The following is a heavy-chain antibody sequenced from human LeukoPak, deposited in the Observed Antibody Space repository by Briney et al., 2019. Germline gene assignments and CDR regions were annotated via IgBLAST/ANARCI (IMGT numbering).Heavy chain of an antibody. D-gene: IGHD5-18*01. V-gene: IGHV3-21*01. J-gene: IGHJ4*02. Sequence: PVGSLRLSCAASGFTFSSYSMNWVRQAPGKGLEWVSSITSSSSYIYYADSVKGRFTISRDHAKNSLYLQMNSLRAEDTAVYYCARDQSYTYGFDYWGQGTLVTVSS. CDR2: ITSSSSYI. CDR1: GFTFSSYS. CDR3: ARDQSYTYGFDY.